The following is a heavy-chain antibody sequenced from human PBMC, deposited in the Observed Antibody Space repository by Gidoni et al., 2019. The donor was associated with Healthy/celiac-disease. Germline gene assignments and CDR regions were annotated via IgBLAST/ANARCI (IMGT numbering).Heavy chain of an antibody. CDR1: GFTFSSYR. D-gene: IGHD3-22*01. Sequence: EVQLVASGGGLVQTGGSLRLSCAASGFTFSSYRMNWVRQAPGKGLEWGSSISSSSSYIYYADSGKGRFTISRDNDKNSLYLQMNSLRAEYTAVYYCARGGPVVIIDYWGQGTLVTVSS. CDR3: ARGGPVVIIDY. J-gene: IGHJ4*02. CDR2: ISSSSSYI. V-gene: IGHV3-21*01.